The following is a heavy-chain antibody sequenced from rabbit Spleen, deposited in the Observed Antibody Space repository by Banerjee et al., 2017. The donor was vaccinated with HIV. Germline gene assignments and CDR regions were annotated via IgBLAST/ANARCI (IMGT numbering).Heavy chain of an antibody. CDR2: IYAAGSGDT. D-gene: IGHD1-1*01. J-gene: IGHJ4*01. Sequence: QEQLVESGGGLVQPEGSLTLTCKASGFSFSDRDVMCWVRQAPGKGLEWIACIYAAGSGDTDHANWATGRFTISKSSSTTVTLQMTSLTAADTATYFCTRDDGSGHYIDGYFNLWGQGPSSPS. CDR3: TRDDGSGHYIDGYFNL. V-gene: IGHV1S45*01. CDR1: GFSFSDRDV.